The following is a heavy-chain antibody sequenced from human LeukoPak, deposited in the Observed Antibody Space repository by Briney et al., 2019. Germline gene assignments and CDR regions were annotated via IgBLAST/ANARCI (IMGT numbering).Heavy chain of an antibody. J-gene: IGHJ5*02. V-gene: IGHV4-59*01. Sequence: PSETLSLTCTVSGGSISNYYWNWVRQPPGKGLEWIGYIYYSGSTNYNPSPMSRVTISVDTSKNQFSLRLSSVTAADTAVYYCARGSLFGSGSHYNWFDPWGQGTLVTVSS. CDR2: IYYSGST. D-gene: IGHD3-10*01. CDR3: ARGSLFGSGSHYNWFDP. CDR1: GGSISNYY.